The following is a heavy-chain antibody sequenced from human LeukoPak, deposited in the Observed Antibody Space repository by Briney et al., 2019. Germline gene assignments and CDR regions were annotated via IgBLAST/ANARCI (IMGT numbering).Heavy chain of an antibody. CDR3: AHYGDYCR. D-gene: IGHD4-17*01. CDR1: GFTFSIYG. Sequence: GGSLRLSCAASGFTFSIYGMHWVRQAPGKGLEWVAFIRYDGSNKYYADSVKGRFTISRDNSKNTLSVQMNTLRAEDTAVYYCAHYGDYCRWGQGTLVTVSS. V-gene: IGHV3-30*02. CDR2: IRYDGSNK. J-gene: IGHJ4*02.